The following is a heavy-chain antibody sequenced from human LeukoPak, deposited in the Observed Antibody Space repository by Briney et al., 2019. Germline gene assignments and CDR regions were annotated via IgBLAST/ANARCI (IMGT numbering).Heavy chain of an antibody. Sequence: SETLSLTCAVSGYSISSGYYWGWIRQPPGKGLEWIGSIYHSGSTYYNPSLKSRVTISVDTSKNQFSLKLSSVTAADTAVYYCARLGISHSSVDYWGQGTLVTVSS. V-gene: IGHV4-38-2*01. D-gene: IGHD7-27*01. CDR2: IYHSGST. CDR1: GYSISSGYY. CDR3: ARLGISHSSVDY. J-gene: IGHJ4*02.